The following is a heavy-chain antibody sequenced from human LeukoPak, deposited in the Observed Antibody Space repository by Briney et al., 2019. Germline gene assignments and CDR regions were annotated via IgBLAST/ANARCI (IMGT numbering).Heavy chain of an antibody. CDR2: IKQDGIEK. CDR3: ARDWGTFVKMNNWNYRVGAFDI. CDR1: GFTFSSYW. V-gene: IGHV3-7*01. D-gene: IGHD1-7*01. J-gene: IGHJ3*02. Sequence: PGGSLRLSCAASGFTFSSYWMRWVPQAPGKGWEGLANIKQDGIEKYYLDSVKVRFTISRDNAKNSLYLQMNSLRAEDTAVYYCARDWGTFVKMNNWNYRVGAFDIWGQGTMVTVSS.